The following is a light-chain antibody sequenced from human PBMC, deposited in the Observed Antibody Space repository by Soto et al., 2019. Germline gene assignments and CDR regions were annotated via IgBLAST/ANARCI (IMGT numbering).Light chain of an antibody. Sequence: QSVLTQPVSVSTSPGQSITISCAGTSSDIGKYDYVSWYQHHPGNAPKLVISAVSRRSSGISDRFSGSKSGNTATLTISGLQAEDEADYYCASYTGGNPSFVFGTGTKVTVL. CDR3: ASYTGGNPSFV. J-gene: IGLJ1*01. CDR2: AVS. V-gene: IGLV2-14*01. CDR1: SSDIGKYDY.